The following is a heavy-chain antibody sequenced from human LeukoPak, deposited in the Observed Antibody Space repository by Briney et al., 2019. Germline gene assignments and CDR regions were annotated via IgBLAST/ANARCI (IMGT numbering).Heavy chain of an antibody. CDR3: ARGLRRLRNYCYYFDY. J-gene: IGHJ4*02. CDR2: IYYSGST. D-gene: IGHD5-12*01. Sequence: SETLSLTCTVSGGSISSGGYYWSWIRQHPGKGLEWIGYIYYSGSTYYNPSLKSRVTISVDTSKNQFSLKLSSVTAADTAVYYCARGLRRLRNYCYYFDYWGQGTLVTVSS. V-gene: IGHV4-31*03. CDR1: GGSISSGGYY.